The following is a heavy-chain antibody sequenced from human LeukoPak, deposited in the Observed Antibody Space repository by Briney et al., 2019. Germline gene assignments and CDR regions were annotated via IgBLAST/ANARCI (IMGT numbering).Heavy chain of an antibody. CDR3: ARGVDYILTGFEGGGSDY. J-gene: IGHJ4*02. D-gene: IGHD3-9*01. CDR1: GYTFTSYG. Sequence: ASVKVSCKSSGYTFTSYGISWVRQAPGQGLEWMGWISAYNGNTNYAQKLQGRVTMTTDTSTSTAYMELRSLRSDDTAVYYCARGVDYILTGFEGGGSDYCGQGTLVTVSS. V-gene: IGHV1-18*01. CDR2: ISAYNGNT.